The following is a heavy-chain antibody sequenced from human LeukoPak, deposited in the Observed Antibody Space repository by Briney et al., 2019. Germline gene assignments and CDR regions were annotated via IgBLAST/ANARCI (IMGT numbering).Heavy chain of an antibody. V-gene: IGHV3-23*01. CDR1: GFTFSSYA. CDR2: ISGSGGST. D-gene: IGHD1-26*01. Sequence: GGSLRLSCAASGFTFSSYAMSWVRQAPGKGPEWVSAISGSGGSTFYADSVKGRFTISRDNSKNTLYLQMNSLRAEDTAVYYCAKGGGGSYYSYYYYYMDVWGKGTTVTVSS. J-gene: IGHJ6*03. CDR3: AKGGGGSYYSYYYYYMDV.